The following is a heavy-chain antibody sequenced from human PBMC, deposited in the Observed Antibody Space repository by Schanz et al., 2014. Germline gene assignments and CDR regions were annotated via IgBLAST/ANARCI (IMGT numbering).Heavy chain of an antibody. Sequence: QVLLVQSGAEVKKPGASVKVSCKASGYRFIGYYVHWVRQAPGQGLEWMGWISAYNGHTNYAQKFQGRVTMTTDTSTSTAYMELRSLRSDDTAVYYCARDRGHVEQLVLEWYYAMDVWGQGTTVAVAS. CDR1: GYRFIGYY. J-gene: IGHJ6*02. CDR2: ISAYNGHT. CDR3: ARDRGHVEQLVLEWYYAMDV. V-gene: IGHV1-18*04. D-gene: IGHD6-6*01.